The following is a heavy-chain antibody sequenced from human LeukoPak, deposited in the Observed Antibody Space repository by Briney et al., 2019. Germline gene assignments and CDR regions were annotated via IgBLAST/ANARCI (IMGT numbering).Heavy chain of an antibody. V-gene: IGHV1-46*01. D-gene: IGHD3-9*01. J-gene: IGHJ5*02. Sequence: ASVTVSCTASGYTFTIYYMHWVRQAPGQGVEWVGIINPSGGSTSYAQKFQGRVTMTRDTSTSTVYMELSSLRSEDTAVYYCARAPPRYDILTAWGQGTLVTVSS. CDR3: ARAPPRYDILTA. CDR2: INPSGGST. CDR1: GYTFTIYY.